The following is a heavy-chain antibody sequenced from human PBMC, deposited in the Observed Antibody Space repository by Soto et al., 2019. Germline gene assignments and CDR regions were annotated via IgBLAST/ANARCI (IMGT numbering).Heavy chain of an antibody. CDR2: INAGNGNT. J-gene: IGHJ4*02. CDR3: ATSIRLAGDY. V-gene: IGHV1-3*01. CDR1: GYTFTSYA. Sequence: QVQLVQSGAEVKKPGASVKVSCKASGYTFTSYAMHWVRQAPGQRLEWIGWINAGNGNTKYSPKYQGRVTITRDTSASTAYMELSSLRSEDTAVYYSATSIRLAGDYWGQGTLVTVSS.